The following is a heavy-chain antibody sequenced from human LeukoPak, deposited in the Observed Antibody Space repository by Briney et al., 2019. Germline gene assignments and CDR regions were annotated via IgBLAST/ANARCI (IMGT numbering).Heavy chain of an antibody. Sequence: GASVKVSCKASGYTFTNYDIHWVRLATGQGLEWMGWMNPNSGNTHYTQKFQGRVTLTRNTSISTAYMELSTLRSEDTALYYCAKEDDWNAFDIWGQGTMVTVSS. CDR2: MNPNSGNT. V-gene: IGHV1-8*03. J-gene: IGHJ3*02. D-gene: IGHD1-1*01. CDR1: GYTFTNYD. CDR3: AKEDDWNAFDI.